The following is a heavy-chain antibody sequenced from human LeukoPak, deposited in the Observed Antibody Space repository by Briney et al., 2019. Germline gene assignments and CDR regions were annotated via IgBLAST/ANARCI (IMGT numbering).Heavy chain of an antibody. CDR2: IYYSGST. D-gene: IGHD1-26*01. CDR1: GGSISSYY. Sequence: PSETLSLTCTVSGGSISSYYWSWIRQPPGKGLEWIGYIYYSGSTNYNPSLKSRVTVSVDTSKNQFSLKLSSVTAADTAVYYCATASSSGSYGAFDYWGQGTLVTVSS. V-gene: IGHV4-59*01. J-gene: IGHJ4*02. CDR3: ATASSSGSYGAFDY.